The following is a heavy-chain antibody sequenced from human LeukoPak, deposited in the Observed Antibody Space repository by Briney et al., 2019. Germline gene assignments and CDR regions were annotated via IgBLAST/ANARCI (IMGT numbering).Heavy chain of an antibody. V-gene: IGHV1-46*01. Sequence: ASVKVSCKAFGYTFTSYYVHWVRQAPGQGLEWMGIINPSGGTNYAQKFQGRVTMTRDTSTSTVYMELSSLRSEDTAVYYCARGLGTVTTLNYYVADWGQGTLVTVSS. D-gene: IGHD4-17*01. J-gene: IGHJ4*02. CDR1: GYTFTSYY. CDR3: ARGLGTVTTLNYYVAD. CDR2: INPSGGT.